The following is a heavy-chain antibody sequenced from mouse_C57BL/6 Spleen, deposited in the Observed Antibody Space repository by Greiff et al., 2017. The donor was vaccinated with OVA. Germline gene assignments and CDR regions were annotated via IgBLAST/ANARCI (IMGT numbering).Heavy chain of an antibody. V-gene: IGHV3-1*01. Sequence: EVKLLESGPGMVKPSQSLSLTCTVTGYSITSGYDWHWIRHFPGNKLEWMGYISYSGSTNYNPSLKSRISITHDTSKNHFFLKLNSVTTEDTATYYCARGYYGSSYFDYWGQGTTLTVSS. CDR2: ISYSGST. J-gene: IGHJ2*01. D-gene: IGHD1-1*01. CDR1: GYSITSGYD. CDR3: ARGYYGSSYFDY.